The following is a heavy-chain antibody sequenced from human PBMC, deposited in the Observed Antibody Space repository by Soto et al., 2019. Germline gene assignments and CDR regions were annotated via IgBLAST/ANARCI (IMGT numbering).Heavy chain of an antibody. J-gene: IGHJ4*02. Sequence: SETLSLTCTVSGGSISSSSYYWGWIRQPPGKGLEWIGSIYYSGSTYYNPSLKSRVTISVDTSKNQFSLKLSSVTAADTAVYYCARHSPYYDYVWGSYRPYYFDYWGQGTLVTVS. CDR1: GGSISSSSYY. CDR2: IYYSGST. V-gene: IGHV4-39*01. CDR3: ARHSPYYDYVWGSYRPYYFDY. D-gene: IGHD3-16*02.